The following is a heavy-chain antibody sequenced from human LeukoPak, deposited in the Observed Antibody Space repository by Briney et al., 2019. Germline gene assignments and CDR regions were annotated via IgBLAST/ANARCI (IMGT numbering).Heavy chain of an antibody. D-gene: IGHD3-10*01. J-gene: IGHJ4*02. CDR1: GFIFSDYA. V-gene: IGHV3-23*01. CDR2: ISGSADNT. Sequence: GGSLRLSCAASGFIFSDYAMTWVRQAPGKGLEWVSGISGSADNTYYADSVKGRFTISRDNSKNTVFLQMNSLTAEDTAVYYCAREIFGSGSYPDYWGQGTLVTVSS. CDR3: AREIFGSGSYPDY.